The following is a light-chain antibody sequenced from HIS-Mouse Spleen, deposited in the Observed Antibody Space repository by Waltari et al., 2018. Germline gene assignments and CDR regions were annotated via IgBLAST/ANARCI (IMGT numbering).Light chain of an antibody. CDR2: EDS. CDR1: ALPKKY. Sequence: SYELTQPPSVSVSPGQTARITCSGDALPKKYAYWYQQNPGQAPVLVIYEDSKRPSGIPEGFSGSSSGTMATLTISGAQVEDEADYYCYSTDSSGNHRVFGGGTKLTVL. V-gene: IGLV3-10*01. J-gene: IGLJ2*01. CDR3: YSTDSSGNHRV.